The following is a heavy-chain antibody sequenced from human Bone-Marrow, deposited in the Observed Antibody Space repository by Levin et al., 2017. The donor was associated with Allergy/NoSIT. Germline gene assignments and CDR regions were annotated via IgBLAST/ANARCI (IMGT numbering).Heavy chain of an antibody. CDR3: ARRVRNDYGDYGVWFDP. CDR2: VTHTGTT. D-gene: IGHD4-17*01. J-gene: IGHJ5*02. CDR1: GGSLTNLF. V-gene: IGHV4-34*01. Sequence: RASETLSLTCAVHGGSLTNLFWSWIRQAPGKGLEWIGEVTHTGTTHYNPAFKSRVTISVDTAKTQFSLNVTSMTAADTAVYYCARRVRNDYGDYGVWFDPWGQGTLVSVSS.